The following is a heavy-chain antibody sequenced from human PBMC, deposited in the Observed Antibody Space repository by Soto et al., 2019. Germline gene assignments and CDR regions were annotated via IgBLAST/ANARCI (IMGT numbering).Heavy chain of an antibody. D-gene: IGHD6-19*01. CDR3: ARVLPQWTKDHDAFYI. CDR2: ISSSGTTI. V-gene: IGHV3-11*01. CDR1: GFTFSDYY. Sequence: GGSLRLSCAASGFTFSDYYKCWIRPAPGKGLEWVSFISSSGTTIYYADSVKGRFTISRDNAKNSLYLQMNSLRAEDTAVYYCARVLPQWTKDHDAFYIWGQGTMVTVSS. J-gene: IGHJ3*02.